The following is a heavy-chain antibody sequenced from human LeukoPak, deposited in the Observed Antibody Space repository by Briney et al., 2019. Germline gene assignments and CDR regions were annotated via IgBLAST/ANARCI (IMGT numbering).Heavy chain of an antibody. V-gene: IGHV1-46*01. D-gene: IGHD6-19*01. CDR1: GYTFTSYY. Sequence: ASVKVSCKASGYTFTSYYMHWVRQAPGQGLEWMGIINPSGGSTSYAQKFQGRVTMTRDTSISTAYMELSRLRSDDTAVYYCARVQGWDDAFDIWGQGTMVTVSS. CDR2: INPSGGST. J-gene: IGHJ3*02. CDR3: ARVQGWDDAFDI.